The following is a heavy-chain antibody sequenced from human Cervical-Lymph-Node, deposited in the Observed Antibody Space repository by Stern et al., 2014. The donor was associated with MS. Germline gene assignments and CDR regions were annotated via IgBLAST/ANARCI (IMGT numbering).Heavy chain of an antibody. J-gene: IGHJ4*02. Sequence: EVQLEESGGGLVQPGGSLRLSCAASGFTFSTYWMHWVRQAPGKGLVWVSRITPDGSDGNYADSVKGRFTISRDNARNTLFLQMNSLRVDDTAVYYCSRWPVVTGGDYWGPGALVTVSS. V-gene: IGHV3-74*01. D-gene: IGHD4-23*01. CDR1: GFTFSTYW. CDR3: SRWPVVTGGDY. CDR2: ITPDGSDG.